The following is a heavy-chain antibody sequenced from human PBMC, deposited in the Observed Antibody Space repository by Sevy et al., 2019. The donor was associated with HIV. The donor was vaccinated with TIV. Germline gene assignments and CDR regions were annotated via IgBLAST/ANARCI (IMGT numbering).Heavy chain of an antibody. CDR2: IYSGGNT. V-gene: IGHV3-53*01. CDR3: ARGHTMITY. J-gene: IGHJ4*02. Sequence: GGSLRLSCAASGFTVSSNYMTWVRQAPGKGLEWVSVIYSGGNTYYADSVKGRFTISRDNSKNTLYLHMNRMRAEDTAVYYCARGHTMITYWGQGTLVTVSS. D-gene: IGHD3-16*01. CDR1: GFTVSSNY.